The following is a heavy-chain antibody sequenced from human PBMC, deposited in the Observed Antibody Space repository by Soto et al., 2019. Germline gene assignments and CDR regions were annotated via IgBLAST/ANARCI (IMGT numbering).Heavy chain of an antibody. V-gene: IGHV3-23*01. J-gene: IGHJ4*02. D-gene: IGHD5-12*01. Sequence: GGSLRLSCAASGFTFSSYAMSWVRQAPGKGLEWVSAISGSGGSTYYADSVQGRFTISRDNSKNTLYLQMNSLRAEDTAVYYCAKDLYSGYDKYYFDYWGQGTLVTVSS. CDR3: AKDLYSGYDKYYFDY. CDR2: ISGSGGST. CDR1: GFTFSSYA.